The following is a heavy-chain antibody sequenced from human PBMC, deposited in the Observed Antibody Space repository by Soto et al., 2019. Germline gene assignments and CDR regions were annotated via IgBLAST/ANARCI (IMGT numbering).Heavy chain of an antibody. CDR3: ARGNDFSVPRVDY. J-gene: IGHJ4*02. CDR1: GGSLSDYY. V-gene: IGHV4-34*01. CDR2: IHPSGST. D-gene: IGHD3-3*01. Sequence: QVQLQQWGAGLLKPSETLSLTCAVSGGSLSDYYWPWIRQSPGKGLEWIGEIHPSGSTYYNPSLRSRVTISVDTSKNQFSLKLSSVTAADTAVYYCARGNDFSVPRVDYWGQGTLVTVSS.